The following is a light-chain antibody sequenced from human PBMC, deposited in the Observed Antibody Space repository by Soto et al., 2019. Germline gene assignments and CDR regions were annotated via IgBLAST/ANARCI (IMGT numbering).Light chain of an antibody. Sequence: EIVMTQSPATLSVSPGETVNLSCRASQSVSSNFAWYRQKPGQAPTLVIYRASTRATGIPARFSGSGSGTEFTLTISGLQSEDFAAYYCQQYNKWPYTFGQGTKLEIK. V-gene: IGKV3-15*01. CDR2: RAS. CDR1: QSVSSN. J-gene: IGKJ2*01. CDR3: QQYNKWPYT.